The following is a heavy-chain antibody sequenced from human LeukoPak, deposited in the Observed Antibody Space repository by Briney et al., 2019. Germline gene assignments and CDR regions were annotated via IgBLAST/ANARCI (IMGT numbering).Heavy chain of an antibody. CDR1: GFTFSSYG. V-gene: IGHV3-30*18. D-gene: IGHD6-19*01. CDR3: AKDAVAGSYYFDY. CDR2: ISYDGSNK. J-gene: IGHJ4*02. Sequence: GGSLRLSCAASGFTFSSYGMHWVRQAPGKGLEWVAVISYDGSNKYYADSVKGRFTISRDNSKNTLYLQMNSLRAEDTAVYYCAKDAVAGSYYFDYWGQGTLVTVSS.